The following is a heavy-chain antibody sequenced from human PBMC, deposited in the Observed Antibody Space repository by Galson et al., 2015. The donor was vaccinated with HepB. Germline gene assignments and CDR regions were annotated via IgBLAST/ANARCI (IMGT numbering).Heavy chain of an antibody. Sequence: SVKVSCKASGYTFTSYGISWVRQAPGQGLEWMGWISAYNGNTNYAQKLQGRVTMTTDTSTSTAYMELRSLRSDDTAVYYCARDTLEGSAAYYYYGMDVWGQGTTVTVSS. CDR2: ISAYNGNT. J-gene: IGHJ6*02. D-gene: IGHD3-10*01. CDR1: GYTFTSYG. V-gene: IGHV1-18*04. CDR3: ARDTLEGSAAYYYYGMDV.